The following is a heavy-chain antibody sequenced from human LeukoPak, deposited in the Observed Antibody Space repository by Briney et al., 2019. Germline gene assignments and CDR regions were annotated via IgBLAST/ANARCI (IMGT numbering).Heavy chain of an antibody. CDR2: ISGSGGIT. V-gene: IGHV3-23*01. CDR1: GFTFSSYA. J-gene: IGHJ4*02. Sequence: PGGSLRLSCAVSGFTFSSYALSWVRQAPGKGLKWVSAISGSGGITYYADSVKGRFTISRDNSKNTLYLQMNSLRAEDTAVYYCARDGYITGTGGNSYFDYWGQGTLVTVSS. CDR3: ARDGYITGTGGNSYFDY. D-gene: IGHD1-7*01.